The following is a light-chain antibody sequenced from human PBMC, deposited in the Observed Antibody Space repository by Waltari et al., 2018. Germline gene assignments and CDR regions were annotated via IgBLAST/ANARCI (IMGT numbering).Light chain of an antibody. Sequence: EIVLTQSPATLSLSPGERATLSCRASQRVSSYLAWYQQKPGQAPRLLIYDASNRATGIPARFSGSGSGTDFTLTISSLEPEDFAVYYCQQRSSWPRTFGQGTEVEIK. CDR2: DAS. CDR1: QRVSSY. V-gene: IGKV3-11*01. J-gene: IGKJ1*01. CDR3: QQRSSWPRT.